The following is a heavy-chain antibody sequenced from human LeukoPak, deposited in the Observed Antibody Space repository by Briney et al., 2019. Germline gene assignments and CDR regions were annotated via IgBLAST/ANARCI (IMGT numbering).Heavy chain of an antibody. Sequence: SVKVSCKASGGTFSSYAISWVRQAPGQGLEWMGGIIPIFGTANYAQKFQGRVTITADESTSTAYMELSSLRSEDTAVYYCARGNIVVVPAAMGGPYAFDIWGQGTMVTVSS. CDR1: GGTFSSYA. CDR2: IIPIFGTA. D-gene: IGHD2-2*01. V-gene: IGHV1-69*13. J-gene: IGHJ3*02. CDR3: ARGNIVVVPAAMGGPYAFDI.